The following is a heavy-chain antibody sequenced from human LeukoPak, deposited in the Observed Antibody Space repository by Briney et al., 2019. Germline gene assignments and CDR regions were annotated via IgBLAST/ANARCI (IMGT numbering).Heavy chain of an antibody. Sequence: PGGSLRLSCAASGFTFSSYEMNWVRQAPGKGLEWVSYISSSGSTIYYADSVKGRFTISRDNAKNSLYLQMDSLRAEDAAVYYCAELGITMIGGVWGKGTTVTISS. J-gene: IGHJ6*04. V-gene: IGHV3-48*03. CDR2: ISSSGSTI. D-gene: IGHD3-10*02. CDR1: GFTFSSYE. CDR3: AELGITMIGGV.